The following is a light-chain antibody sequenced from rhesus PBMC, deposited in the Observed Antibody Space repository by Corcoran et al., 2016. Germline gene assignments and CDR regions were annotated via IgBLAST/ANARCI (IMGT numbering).Light chain of an antibody. CDR1: SSDIGGYNR. CDR3: SSYASINTFI. CDR2: EVS. V-gene: IGLV2-13*03. Sequence: QAAPPQSPSVSGSPGQSVTISCPGTSSDIGGYNRVSWYQQHPGKAPQLMIYEVSKRPSGVSDRFSGSKSANRASLTISGLHAEDESHYYCSSYASINTFIFGSGTRLTVL. J-gene: IGLJ1*01.